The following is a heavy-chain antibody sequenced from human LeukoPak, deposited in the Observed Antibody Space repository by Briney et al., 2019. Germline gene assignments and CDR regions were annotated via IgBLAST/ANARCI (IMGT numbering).Heavy chain of an antibody. J-gene: IGHJ6*04. CDR3: AELGITMIGGV. Sequence: GGSLRLSCTASGFTFNSYTMNWVRQAPGKGLEWVAFIRNDGSDKYYGVSVKGRFTISRDNAKNSLYLQMNSLRAEDTAVYYCAELGITMIGGVWGKGTTVTISS. CDR2: IRNDGSDK. CDR1: GFTFNSYT. D-gene: IGHD3-10*02. V-gene: IGHV3-30*02.